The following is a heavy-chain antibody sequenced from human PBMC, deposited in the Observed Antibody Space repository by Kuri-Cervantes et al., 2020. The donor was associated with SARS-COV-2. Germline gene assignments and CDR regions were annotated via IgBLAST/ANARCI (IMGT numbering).Heavy chain of an antibody. CDR3: AKESSTVAGLHSAFDY. J-gene: IGHJ4*02. CDR1: GFTFSDYG. CDR2: ISYDGSNK. V-gene: IGHV3-30*18. Sequence: LSLTCAASGFTFSDYGMHWVRQAPGKGLAWVAVISYDGSNKYYADSVKGRFTISRDNSKNTLYLQMNSLRAEDTAVYYCAKESSTVAGLHSAFDYWGQGTLVTVSS. D-gene: IGHD6-19*01.